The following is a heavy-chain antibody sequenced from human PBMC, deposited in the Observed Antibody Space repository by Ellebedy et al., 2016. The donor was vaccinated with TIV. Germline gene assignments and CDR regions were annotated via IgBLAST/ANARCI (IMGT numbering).Heavy chain of an antibody. D-gene: IGHD4-11*01. J-gene: IGHJ3*02. V-gene: IGHV1-69*06. CDR1: GGTFSSYA. Sequence: SVKVSXXASGGTFSSYAISWVRQAPGQGLGWMGGIIPIFGAPKYAQKFQGRVTITADKSTSTTYMELSSLRSEDTAVYYCAREAGHDYSNSGIWGQGTLVTVSS. CDR2: IIPIFGAP. CDR3: AREAGHDYSNSGI.